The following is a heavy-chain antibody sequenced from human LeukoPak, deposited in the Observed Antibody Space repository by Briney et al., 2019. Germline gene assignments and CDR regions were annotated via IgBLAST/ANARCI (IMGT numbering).Heavy chain of an antibody. D-gene: IGHD3-3*01. J-gene: IGHJ4*02. CDR3: ARGADDFWSGYPFDY. CDR2: ISYDGSNK. V-gene: IGHV3-30-3*01. CDR1: GFTFSSYA. Sequence: GGSLRLSCAASGFTFSSYAMSWVRQAPGKGLEWVAVISYDGSNKYYADSVKGRFTISRDNSKNTLYLQMNSLRAEDTAVYYCARGADDFWSGYPFDYWGQGTLVTVSS.